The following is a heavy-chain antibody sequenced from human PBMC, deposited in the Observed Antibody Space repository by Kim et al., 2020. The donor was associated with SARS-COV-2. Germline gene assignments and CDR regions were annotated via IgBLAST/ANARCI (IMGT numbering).Heavy chain of an antibody. CDR3: ARVGGGGSHAY. V-gene: IGHV3-33*05. D-gene: IGHD1-26*01. Sequence: GGSLRLSCAASGFTFSSYGMHWVRQAPGKGLEWVAVISYDGSNKYYADSVKGRFTISRDNSKNTLYLQMNSLRAEDTAVYYCARVGGGGSHAYWGQGTLVTVSS. CDR2: ISYDGSNK. CDR1: GFTFSSYG. J-gene: IGHJ4*02.